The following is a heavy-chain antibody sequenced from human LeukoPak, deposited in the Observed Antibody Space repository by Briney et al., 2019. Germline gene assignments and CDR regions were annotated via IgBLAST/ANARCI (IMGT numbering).Heavy chain of an antibody. CDR2: VSGSGGST. J-gene: IGHJ4*02. Sequence: GGTLRLSCAASGFTFSYYGMNWVRQAPGKGLEWVSGVSGSGGSTYYADSLKGRFTISRDNSKNTLYLQMNRLRAEDTAVYYCAKSARDIIVVPDASFDYWGQGTLLTVSS. V-gene: IGHV3-23*01. CDR3: AKSARDIIVVPDASFDY. D-gene: IGHD2-2*01. CDR1: GFTFSYYG.